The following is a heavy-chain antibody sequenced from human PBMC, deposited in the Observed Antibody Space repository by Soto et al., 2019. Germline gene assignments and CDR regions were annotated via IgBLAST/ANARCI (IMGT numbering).Heavy chain of an antibody. V-gene: IGHV3-21*01. CDR3: ARDLFDLVHCSSTSCYNWFDP. J-gene: IGHJ5*02. CDR1: GFTFSSYS. Sequence: GGSLRLSCAASGFTFSSYSMNWVRQAPGKGLEWVSSISSSSSYIYYADSVKGRFTISRDNAKNSLYLQMNSLRAEDTAVYYCARDLFDLVHCSSTSCYNWFDPWGQGTLVTVSS. D-gene: IGHD2-2*01. CDR2: ISSSSSYI.